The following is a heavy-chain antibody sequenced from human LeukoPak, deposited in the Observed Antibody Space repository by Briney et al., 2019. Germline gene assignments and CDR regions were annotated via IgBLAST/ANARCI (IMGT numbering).Heavy chain of an antibody. Sequence: GGSLRLSCAASGFTFSSYAMHWVRQAPGKGLEWVAVISYDGSNKYYADSVKGRFTISRDNSKNTLYLQMNGLRAEDTAVYYCARAGTFDYWGQGTLVTVSS. CDR2: ISYDGSNK. CDR1: GFTFSSYA. V-gene: IGHV3-30-3*01. D-gene: IGHD6-13*01. J-gene: IGHJ4*02. CDR3: ARAGTFDY.